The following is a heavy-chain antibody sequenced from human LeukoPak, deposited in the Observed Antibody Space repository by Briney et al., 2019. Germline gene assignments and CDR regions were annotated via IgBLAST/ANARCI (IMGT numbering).Heavy chain of an antibody. J-gene: IGHJ5*02. V-gene: IGHV3-33*01. D-gene: IGHD6-13*01. Sequence: PGGSLRLSCAASGFTFSSYGMHWARQAPGKGLEWVAVIWYDGSNKYYADSVKGRFTISRDNSKNTLYLQMNSLRAEDTAVYYCARDALPAAASWFDPWGQGTLVTVSS. CDR2: IWYDGSNK. CDR3: ARDALPAAASWFDP. CDR1: GFTFSSYG.